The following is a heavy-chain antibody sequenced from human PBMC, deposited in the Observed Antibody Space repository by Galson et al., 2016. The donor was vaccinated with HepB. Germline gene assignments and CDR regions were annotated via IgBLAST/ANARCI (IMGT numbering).Heavy chain of an antibody. CDR3: AKVPSMARGF. CDR2: ISYDGSYS. CDR1: GFSFSTYA. J-gene: IGHJ3*01. Sequence: SLRLSCAASGFSFSTYAMHWVRQAPGKGLEWVALISYDGSYSSYADSVKGRFTISRDNSKKTLYLQMNSLRAEDTAVYYCAKVPSMARGFWGQGTMVTVSS. D-gene: IGHD3-10*01. V-gene: IGHV3-30*18.